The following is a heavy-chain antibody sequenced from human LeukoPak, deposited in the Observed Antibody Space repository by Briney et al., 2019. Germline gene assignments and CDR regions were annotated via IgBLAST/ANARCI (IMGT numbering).Heavy chain of an antibody. Sequence: KPSETLSLTCTVSGGSISSGGYYWSWIRQHPGKGLEWIGYIYYSGSTYYNPSLKSRVTISVDTSKNQFSLKLSSVTAADTAVYYCARERARSGYFSLWGQGTLVTVSS. V-gene: IGHV4-31*03. J-gene: IGHJ4*02. CDR2: IYYSGST. CDR1: GGSISSGGYY. CDR3: ARERARSGYFSL. D-gene: IGHD3-3*01.